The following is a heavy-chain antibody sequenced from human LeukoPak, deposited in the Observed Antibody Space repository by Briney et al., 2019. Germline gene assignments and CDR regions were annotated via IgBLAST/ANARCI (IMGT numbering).Heavy chain of an antibody. D-gene: IGHD3-9*01. CDR1: GFTFNTYA. J-gene: IGHJ4*02. Sequence: GGSLLHSCAASGFTFNTYAMNWVRPAPGKGLEWVSTISGNGGSTWYADSVKGRFSISRDNFKNTLYLQMNSLRDEDTAVYYCARDPGYAIYYFDYWGQGALVTVSS. V-gene: IGHV3-23*01. CDR2: ISGNGGST. CDR3: ARDPGYAIYYFDY.